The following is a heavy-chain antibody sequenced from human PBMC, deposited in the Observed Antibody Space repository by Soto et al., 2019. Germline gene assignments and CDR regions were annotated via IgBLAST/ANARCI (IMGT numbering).Heavy chain of an antibody. Sequence: EVQLGEAGEGMEQPGGSLSLSCTASGFTFSSYSMNWVRQAPGKGLEWVSYITSSSSPIYYADSVKGRFTISRDNAKNSLSLQMNNLRTEDTAFYYCARSSSGWAYFFDYWGQGTLVTVSS. CDR1: GFTFSSYS. CDR2: ITSSSSPI. CDR3: ARSSSGWAYFFDY. V-gene: IGHV3-48*01. D-gene: IGHD6-19*01. J-gene: IGHJ4*02.